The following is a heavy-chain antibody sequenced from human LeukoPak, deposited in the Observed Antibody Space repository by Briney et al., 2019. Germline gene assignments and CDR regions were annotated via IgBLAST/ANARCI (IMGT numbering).Heavy chain of an antibody. D-gene: IGHD3-22*01. CDR1: GFIFSNYW. J-gene: IGHJ4*02. V-gene: IGHV3-74*01. Sequence: GGSLRLSCAGSGFIFSNYWMHWVRQAPGKGLVWVSRIKTDGSTTYYADSVKGRFTVSRDNSKNTLYLQMNSLRAEDTAVYYCAKDRDSSGPDYWGQGTLVTVSS. CDR2: IKTDGSTT. CDR3: AKDRDSSGPDY.